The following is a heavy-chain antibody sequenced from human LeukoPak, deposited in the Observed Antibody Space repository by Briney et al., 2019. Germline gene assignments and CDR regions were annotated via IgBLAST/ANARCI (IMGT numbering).Heavy chain of an antibody. J-gene: IGHJ6*02. CDR2: INHNGNVN. D-gene: IGHD3-16*01. CDR3: ARGGGLDV. CDR1: GFTFSSYW. Sequence: GGSLRLSCAVSGFTFSSYWMSWVRQAPGKGLEWVASINHNGNVNYYVDSVKGRFTISRDNAKNSLYLQMSNLRAEDTAVYFCARGGGLDVWGQGATVTVSS. V-gene: IGHV3-7*03.